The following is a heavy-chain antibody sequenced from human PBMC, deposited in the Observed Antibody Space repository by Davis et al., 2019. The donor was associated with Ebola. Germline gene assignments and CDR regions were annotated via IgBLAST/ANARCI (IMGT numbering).Heavy chain of an antibody. CDR3: ARDMGMVQEANWFDP. CDR1: GYTFTSYA. Sequence: ASVKVSCKASGYTFTSYAMHWVRQAPGQRLEWMGWINAGNGNTKYSQKFQGRVTITRDTSASTAYMELSSLRSEDTAVYYCARDMGMVQEANWFDPWGQGTLVTVSS. J-gene: IGHJ5*02. CDR2: INAGNGNT. V-gene: IGHV1-3*01. D-gene: IGHD3-10*01.